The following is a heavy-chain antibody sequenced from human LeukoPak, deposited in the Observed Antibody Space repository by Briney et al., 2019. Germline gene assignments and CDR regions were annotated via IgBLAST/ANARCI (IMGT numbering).Heavy chain of an antibody. J-gene: IGHJ4*02. D-gene: IGHD3-16*01. V-gene: IGHV4-59*01. CDR3: ARDYDPPGL. CDR1: GGSISSYY. Sequence: PSETLSLTCTVSGGSISSYYWSWIRQPPGKGLEWIGYIYYSGNTNYNPSLKSRVTISVDTSKNQFSLKLSSVTAADTAVYYCARDYDPPGLWGQGTLVTVSS. CDR2: IYYSGNT.